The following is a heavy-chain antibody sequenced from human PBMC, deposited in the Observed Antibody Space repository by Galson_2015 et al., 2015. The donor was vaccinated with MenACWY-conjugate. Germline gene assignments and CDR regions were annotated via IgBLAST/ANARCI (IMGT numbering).Heavy chain of an antibody. J-gene: IGHJ4*02. Sequence: KGRFTISSDNSKNTLYLQMNSLRAEDTAVYYCVKGVRLRGTSKSHYDYWGRGTLVTVSS. D-gene: IGHD3-16*01. V-gene: IGHV3-23*01. CDR3: VKGVRLRGTSKSHYDY.